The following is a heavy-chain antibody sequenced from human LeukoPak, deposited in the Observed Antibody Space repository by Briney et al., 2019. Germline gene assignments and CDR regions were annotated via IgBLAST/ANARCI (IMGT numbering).Heavy chain of an antibody. D-gene: IGHD6-19*01. CDR2: INHSGST. Sequence: PSETLSLTCAVYGGSFSGYYWSWIRQPPGKGLEWTGEINHSGSTNYNPSLKSRVTISVDTSKNQFSLKLSSVTAADTAVYYCARGLRYSSGWYGYWGQGTLVTVSS. J-gene: IGHJ4*02. CDR3: ARGLRYSSGWYGY. CDR1: GGSFSGYY. V-gene: IGHV4-34*01.